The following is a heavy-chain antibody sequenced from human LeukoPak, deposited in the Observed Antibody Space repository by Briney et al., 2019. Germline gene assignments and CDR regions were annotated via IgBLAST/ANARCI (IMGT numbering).Heavy chain of an antibody. CDR3: ARQVIAVAGTSGPFDY. CDR1: GYSFTSYR. Sequence: GESLKISCKGSGYSFTSYRIGWVRQMPGKGLEWMGIIYPGDSDTRYSPSFQGQVTISADKSISPAYLQWSSLKASDTAMYYCARQVIAVAGTSGPFDYWGQGTLVTVSS. V-gene: IGHV5-51*01. J-gene: IGHJ4*02. CDR2: IYPGDSDT. D-gene: IGHD6-19*01.